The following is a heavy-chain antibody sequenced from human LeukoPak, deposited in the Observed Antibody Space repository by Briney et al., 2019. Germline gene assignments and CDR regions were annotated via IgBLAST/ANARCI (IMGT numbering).Heavy chain of an antibody. CDR2: IFHFGNT. V-gene: IGHV4-38-2*02. CDR1: GYTISSGFY. J-gene: IGHJ5*02. CDR3: ARHRWIVGGTSWFDP. Sequence: KPSETLSLTCTVSGYTISSGFYWGWIRQAPGKGPEWIGTIFHFGNTYNNPSLKSRVTISVDTSKNQFSLNLSSVTAADTAVYYCARHRWIVGGTSWFDPWGQGTLVTVSS. D-gene: IGHD1-26*01.